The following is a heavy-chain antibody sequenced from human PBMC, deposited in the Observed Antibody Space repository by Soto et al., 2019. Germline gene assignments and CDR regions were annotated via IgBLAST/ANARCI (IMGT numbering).Heavy chain of an antibody. CDR1: GYTFTSYG. CDR3: VRLYCSGGTCYSAPVY. D-gene: IGHD2-15*01. V-gene: IGHV1-18*01. CDR2: ISAYSVNT. J-gene: IGHJ4*02. Sequence: VQLVQSGAEVKKPGASVKVSCKASGYTFTSYGVGWVRQAPGQGLEWMGWISAYSVNTNYAQNLQGRVTMTTDTSTSTAYMELRSLRSDDTAMYYCVRLYCSGGTCYSAPVYWGQGTLVTVSS.